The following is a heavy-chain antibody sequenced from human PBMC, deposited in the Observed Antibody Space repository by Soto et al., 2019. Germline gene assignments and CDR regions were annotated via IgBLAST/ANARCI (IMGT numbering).Heavy chain of an antibody. J-gene: IGHJ4*02. V-gene: IGHV1-2*02. CDR2: INPKSGGT. CDR1: GYTFTGYY. Sequence: QVQLVQSGAEVKKPGASVKVSCTASGYTFTGYYIHWVRQAPGQGLEWMGWINPKSGGTSYAQKFQGGVTMTRDTSDRTAYVELSRLRSDETAVYYCARDRADQEIAADPYFDYWGQGTLVTVSS. D-gene: IGHD6-25*01. CDR3: ARDRADQEIAADPYFDY.